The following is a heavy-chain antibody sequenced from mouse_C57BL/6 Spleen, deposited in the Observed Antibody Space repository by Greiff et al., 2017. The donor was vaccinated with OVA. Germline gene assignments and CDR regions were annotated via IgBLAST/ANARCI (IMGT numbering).Heavy chain of an antibody. CDR2: IYPGSGST. J-gene: IGHJ4*01. V-gene: IGHV1-55*01. Sequence: QVHVKQPGAELVKPGASVKMSCKASGYTFTSYWITWVKQRPGQGLEWIGDIYPGSGSTNYNEKFKSKATLTVDTSSSTAYMQLSSLTSEDSAVYYCARGGATGVDYWGQGTSVTVSS. CDR3: ARGGATGVDY. D-gene: IGHD3-1*01. CDR1: GYTFTSYW.